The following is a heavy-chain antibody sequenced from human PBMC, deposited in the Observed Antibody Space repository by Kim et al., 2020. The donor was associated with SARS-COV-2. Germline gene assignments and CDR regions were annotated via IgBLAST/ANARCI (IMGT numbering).Heavy chain of an antibody. Sequence: ASVKVSCKASGYTFTGYYMHWVRQAPGQGLEWMGWINPNSGGTNYAQKFQGRVTMTRDTSISTAYMELSRLRSDDTAVYYCARGILVVVAARQASPKTNWFDPWGQGTLVTVSS. CDR1: GYTFTGYY. V-gene: IGHV1-2*02. CDR3: ARGILVVVAARQASPKTNWFDP. J-gene: IGHJ5*02. D-gene: IGHD2-15*01. CDR2: INPNSGGT.